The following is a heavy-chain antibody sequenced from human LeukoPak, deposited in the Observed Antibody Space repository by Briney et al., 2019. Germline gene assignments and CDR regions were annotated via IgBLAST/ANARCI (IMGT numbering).Heavy chain of an antibody. CDR2: IYYSGTT. J-gene: IGHJ4*02. CDR1: GGSLSSGSYY. D-gene: IGHD6-19*01. Sequence: KPSETLSLTCTVSGGSLSSGSYYCTWIRQPPGEGLEWYGYIYYSGTTNYNPSLKSRLTISSDRSKSQFSLTVSSVTAADTAVYYCARMTVGCGWRVDCGGQGTLVTVS. CDR3: ARMTVGCGWRVDC. V-gene: IGHV4-61*01.